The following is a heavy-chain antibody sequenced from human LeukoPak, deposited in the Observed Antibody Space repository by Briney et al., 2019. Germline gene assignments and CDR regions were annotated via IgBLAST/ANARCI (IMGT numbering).Heavy chain of an antibody. V-gene: IGHV1-2*02. D-gene: IGHD3-22*01. CDR3: ARDLGVITPFDY. CDR2: INPNSGGT. CDR1: GYTFTGYY. J-gene: IGHJ4*02. Sequence: ASVKVSCTASGYTFTGYYMHWVRQAPGQGLEWMGWINPNSGGTNYAQKFQGRVTMTRDTSISTAYMELSRLRSDDTAVYYCARDLGVITPFDYWGQGTLVTVSS.